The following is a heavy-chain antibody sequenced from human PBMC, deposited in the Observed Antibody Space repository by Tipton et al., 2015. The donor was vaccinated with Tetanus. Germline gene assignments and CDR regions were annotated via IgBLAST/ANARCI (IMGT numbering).Heavy chain of an antibody. CDR3: ARLYSYGSLYWFDP. J-gene: IGHJ5*02. V-gene: IGHV4-4*07. CDR2: TYTSGST. CDR1: GGSISSYY. Sequence: TLSLTCTVSGGSISSYYWSWIRQPAGKGLEWIGRTYTSGSTNYNPSLKSRVTMSVDTSKNQFSLKLRSVTAADTAVYYCARLYSYGSLYWFDPWGQGTLVTVSS. D-gene: IGHD5-18*01.